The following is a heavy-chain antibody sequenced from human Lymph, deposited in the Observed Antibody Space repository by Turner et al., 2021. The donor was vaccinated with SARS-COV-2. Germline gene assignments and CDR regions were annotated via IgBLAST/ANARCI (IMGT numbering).Heavy chain of an antibody. CDR2: ISYDGFNK. CDR1: GFTFSTYA. CDR3: ARGSGSYLSAFDI. D-gene: IGHD1-26*01. J-gene: IGHJ3*02. V-gene: IGHV3-30*04. Sequence: QVQRVESGGGVVQPGRSLRVSCAASGFTFSTYAIHWVRQAPGKGLEWVAGISYDGFNKYYSDSVKGQFTISRDNSKNTLYLQMSSLRAEDTAVYYCARGSGSYLSAFDIWGQGTMVTVSS.